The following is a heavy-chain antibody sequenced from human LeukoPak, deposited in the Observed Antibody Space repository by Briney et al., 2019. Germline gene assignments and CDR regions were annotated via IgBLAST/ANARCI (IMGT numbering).Heavy chain of an antibody. CDR1: VFPFSIYC. J-gene: IGHJ4*02. Sequence: GGSLTLSCAASVFPFSIYCVIWVRQARCKGLVWVEDMSITGSNNYDADSVKGRFTISRDNSKSTLYLQMNSLRAEDTALYYCAKDPRMTTVTTGFFDYWGRGTLVTVSS. D-gene: IGHD4-17*01. CDR2: MSITGSNN. CDR3: AKDPRMTTVTTGFFDY. V-gene: IGHV3-30*18.